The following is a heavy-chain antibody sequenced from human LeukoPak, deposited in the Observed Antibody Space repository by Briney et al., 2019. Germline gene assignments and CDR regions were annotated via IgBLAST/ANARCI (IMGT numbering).Heavy chain of an antibody. J-gene: IGHJ4*02. CDR2: INPSSGST. CDR1: GYTFSSYY. Sequence: VASVKVSCKASGYTFSSYYMHCVRQAPGQGLEWMGIINPSSGSTSYAQKFQGRVTMTRDTSTSTVYMELSSLRSEDTAVYYRARGGHSYDGSFDYWGQGTLVTVSS. CDR3: ARGGHSYDGSFDY. D-gene: IGHD5-18*01. V-gene: IGHV1-46*01.